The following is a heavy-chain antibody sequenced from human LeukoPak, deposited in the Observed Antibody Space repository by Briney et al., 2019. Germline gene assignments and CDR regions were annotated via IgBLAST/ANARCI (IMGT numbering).Heavy chain of an antibody. V-gene: IGHV4-59*11. CDR2: IYYSGST. Sequence: SETLSLTCIVSGGSISSHYWSWIRQPPGKGLEWIGYIYYSGSTKYNPSLKSRVTISVDTSKNQFSLKLSSVTAADTAVYYCARDGRDCSRTSCYSAGDYGMDVWGQGTTVTVSS. J-gene: IGHJ6*02. CDR3: ARDGRDCSRTSCYSAGDYGMDV. D-gene: IGHD2-2*02. CDR1: GGSISSHY.